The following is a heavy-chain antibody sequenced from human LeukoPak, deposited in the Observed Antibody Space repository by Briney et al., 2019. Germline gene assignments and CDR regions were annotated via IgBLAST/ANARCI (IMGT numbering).Heavy chain of an antibody. D-gene: IGHD2-2*01. V-gene: IGHV3-9*01. CDR2: ISWNSGSI. J-gene: IGHJ5*02. Sequence: GGSLRLSCAASGFTFDDYAMHWVRQAPGKGLEWVSGISWNSGSIGYADSVKGRFTISRDNAKNSLYLQMNSLRAEDTALYYCAKDAQRSSYPAWGQGTLVTVSS. CDR1: GFTFDDYA. CDR3: AKDAQRSSYPA.